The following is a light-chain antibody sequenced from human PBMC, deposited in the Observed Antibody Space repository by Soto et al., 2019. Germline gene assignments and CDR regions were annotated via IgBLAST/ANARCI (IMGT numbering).Light chain of an antibody. CDR1: QSVSGTY. J-gene: IGKJ1*01. Sequence: EIVLTQSPGALSLSPGERAALSCRASQSVSGTYLAWYQQKPGQAPRLLIYDTSNRATGVPDRFSGSWSGTDFTLTISGLEPEDFAVYYCQQYDTPWTFGQGTKGDIK. CDR2: DTS. CDR3: QQYDTPWT. V-gene: IGKV3-20*01.